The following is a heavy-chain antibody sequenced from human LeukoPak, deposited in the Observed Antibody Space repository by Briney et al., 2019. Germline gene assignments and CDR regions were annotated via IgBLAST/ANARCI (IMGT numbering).Heavy chain of an antibody. Sequence: PGGSLRLSCAASGFTVSSNYMSWVRQAPGKGLEWVSAISGSGGSTYYADSVKGRFTISRDNSKNTLYLQMNSLRAEDTAVYYCAKDPYSSGWFHFDYWGQGTLVTVSS. D-gene: IGHD6-19*01. CDR1: GFTVSSNY. V-gene: IGHV3-23*01. J-gene: IGHJ4*02. CDR2: ISGSGGST. CDR3: AKDPYSSGWFHFDY.